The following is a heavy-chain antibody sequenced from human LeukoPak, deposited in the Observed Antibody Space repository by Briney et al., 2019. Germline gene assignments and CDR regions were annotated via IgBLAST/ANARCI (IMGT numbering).Heavy chain of an antibody. V-gene: IGHV3-48*03. Sequence: GGSLRLSCAASGFTFSSYEMNWVRQAPGKGLEWVSYISSSGSTIYYADSVKGRFTISRDNAKNSLYLQMNSLRAEDTAVYYCARGAYDYVWGSYRLYYFDYWGQGTLVTVSS. CDR2: ISSSGSTI. CDR3: ARGAYDYVWGSYRLYYFDY. D-gene: IGHD3-16*02. J-gene: IGHJ4*02. CDR1: GFTFSSYE.